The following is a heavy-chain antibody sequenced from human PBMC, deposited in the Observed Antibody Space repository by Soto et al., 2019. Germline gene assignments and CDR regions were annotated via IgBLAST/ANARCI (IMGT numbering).Heavy chain of an antibody. CDR2: ISSAVNT. CDR1: GFTFSNYA. J-gene: IGHJ4*02. Sequence: GGSLRLSCAGSGFTFSNYALSWVRQAPGKGLEWVSAISSAVNTYYADSVKGRFTISRDNSKNTLSLQMNSLRAEDTAVYYCAKQVRDGTSSPYYFDYWGQGTLVTVSS. V-gene: IGHV3-23*01. D-gene: IGHD6-6*01. CDR3: AKQVRDGTSSPYYFDY.